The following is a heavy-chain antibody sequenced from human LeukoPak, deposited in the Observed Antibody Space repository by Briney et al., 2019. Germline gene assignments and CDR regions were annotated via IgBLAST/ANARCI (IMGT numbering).Heavy chain of an antibody. J-gene: IGHJ5*02. D-gene: IGHD1-26*01. V-gene: IGHV1-18*01. Sequence: GASVKVSCKAFGYTFTNYGITWVRQAPGQGLEWMGWISAYNGNTNYAQKLQGRVTMTTDTSTSTAYMELSRLRSDDTAVYYCARAQWELLGNWFDPWGQGTLVTVSS. CDR3: ARAQWELLGNWFDP. CDR2: ISAYNGNT. CDR1: GYTFTNYG.